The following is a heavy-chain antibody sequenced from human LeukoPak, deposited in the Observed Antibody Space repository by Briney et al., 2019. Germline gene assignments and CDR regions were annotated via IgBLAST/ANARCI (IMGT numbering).Heavy chain of an antibody. CDR3: VKDLSDRDVDY. CDR2: ISKNGGNT. CDR1: GFTFSRYG. D-gene: IGHD2-21*02. J-gene: IGHJ4*02. Sequence: PGGSLRLSCLGSGFTFSRYGMNWVRQAPGRGLEYVSAISKNGGNTYYVDSVKGRFTISRDNSKNTLYLQMNSLRVEDTAVYFCVKDLSDRDVDYWGQGTLVTVSS. V-gene: IGHV3-64D*06.